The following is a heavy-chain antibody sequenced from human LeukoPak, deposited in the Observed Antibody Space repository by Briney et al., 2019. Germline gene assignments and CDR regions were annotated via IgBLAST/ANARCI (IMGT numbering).Heavy chain of an antibody. CDR1: GYTFTDYY. D-gene: IGHD1-14*01. Sequence: ASVKVSCKASGYTFTDYYMHWVRQAPGQGLEYMGWINPNSGGTNYAQIFQGRVTMTRDTSISTAYMELSRLRSDDTAVYYCAILKSDRVWGQGTLVTVSS. J-gene: IGHJ4*02. V-gene: IGHV1-2*02. CDR2: INPNSGGT. CDR3: AILKSDRV.